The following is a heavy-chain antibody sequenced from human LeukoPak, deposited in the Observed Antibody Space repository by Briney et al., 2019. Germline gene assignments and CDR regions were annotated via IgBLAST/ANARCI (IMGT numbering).Heavy chain of an antibody. J-gene: IGHJ4*02. V-gene: IGHV1-3*01. CDR2: ITAGNGNT. CDR3: ATVRKSSSSWPFDY. D-gene: IGHD6-13*01. CDR1: GYTFTSYA. Sequence: ASVEVSCKASGYTFTSYAMHWVRQAPGQRLEWMGWITAGNGNTKYSQKFQGRVTITEDTSTDTAYMELSSLRSEDTAVHYCATVRKSSSSWPFDYWGQGTLVTVSS.